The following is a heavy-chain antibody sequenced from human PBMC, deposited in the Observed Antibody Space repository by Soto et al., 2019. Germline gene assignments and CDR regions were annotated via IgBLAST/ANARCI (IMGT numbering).Heavy chain of an antibody. V-gene: IGHV1-18*01. CDR3: ARVLLWFGELHQHWFDP. Sequence: ASVKVSCKASGYTFTSYGISWVRQAPGQGLEWMGWISAYNGNTNYAQKLQGRVTMTTDTSTSTAYMELRSLRSDDTAVYYCARVLLWFGELHQHWFDPWGQGTLVTVS. CDR1: GYTFTSYG. CDR2: ISAYNGNT. J-gene: IGHJ5*02. D-gene: IGHD3-10*01.